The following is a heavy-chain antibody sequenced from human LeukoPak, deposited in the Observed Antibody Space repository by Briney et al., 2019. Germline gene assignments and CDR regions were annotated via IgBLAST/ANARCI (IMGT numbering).Heavy chain of an antibody. CDR1: GFTVSSTY. Sequence: GGSLRLSYAASGFTVSSTYMAWVRQAPGKGLEWTSIMYIGGNTFHADSVKGRFTISRDNSKNTLYLQMNSLTAEDTAVYYCARGYCFDGKCPFAFDYWGQGTLVTVSS. CDR2: MYIGGNT. J-gene: IGHJ4*02. V-gene: IGHV3-66*02. CDR3: ARGYCFDGKCPFAFDY. D-gene: IGHD2-15*01.